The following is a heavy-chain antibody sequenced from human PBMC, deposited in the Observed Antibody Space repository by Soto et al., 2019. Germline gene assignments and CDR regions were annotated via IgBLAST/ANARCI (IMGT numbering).Heavy chain of an antibody. Sequence: QVQLQESGPGLVKPSETLSLTCTVSGGSISSYYWSWIRQPPGKGLEWIGYIYYSGSTNYNPSLKSRVTISVDTSKNQFSLKLSSVTAADTAVYYCARRYGVYFDYWGQGTLVTVYS. CDR1: GGSISSYY. D-gene: IGHD4-17*01. CDR2: IYYSGST. CDR3: ARRYGVYFDY. J-gene: IGHJ4*02. V-gene: IGHV4-59*08.